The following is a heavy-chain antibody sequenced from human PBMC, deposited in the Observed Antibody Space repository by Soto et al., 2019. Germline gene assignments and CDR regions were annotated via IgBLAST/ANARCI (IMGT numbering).Heavy chain of an antibody. Sequence: QVQLVQSGAEVKKPGASVKVSCKASGYTFTSYAISWVRQAPGQGLEWMGWISAYNGNTNYAQKLKGRVTMTTDTPTSTANMELRSLRSDDTAVYDCARDAPPADYWGQGTLVTVSS. J-gene: IGHJ4*02. V-gene: IGHV1-18*01. CDR2: ISAYNGNT. CDR3: ARDAPPADY. CDR1: GYTFTSYA.